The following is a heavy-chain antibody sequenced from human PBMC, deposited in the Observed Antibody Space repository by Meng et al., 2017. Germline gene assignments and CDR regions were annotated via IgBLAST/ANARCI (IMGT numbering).Heavy chain of an antibody. V-gene: IGHV5-51*01. CDR2: IYPGDSDT. J-gene: IGHJ6*02. Sequence: GESLKISCKGSGYSFTSYWIGWVRQMPGKGLEWMGIIYPGDSDTRYSPSFQGQVTIAADKSSSTAYLQWSSLKASDTAMYYCARHGRIVGATFYYGMDVWGQGTTVTVSS. CDR3: ARHGRIVGATFYYGMDV. CDR1: GYSFTSYW. D-gene: IGHD1-26*01.